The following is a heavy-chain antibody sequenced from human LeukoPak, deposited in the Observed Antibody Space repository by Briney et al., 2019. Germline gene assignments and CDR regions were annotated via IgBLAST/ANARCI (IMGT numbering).Heavy chain of an antibody. D-gene: IGHD1-26*01. Sequence: GSSVNVSCKASGGTFISYAISWVRQAPGQGLEWMGRIIPILGVPNYAQKFQGRVTITADKSTSTAYMELSSLRSEDPAVYSCASVLLGATVMDYWGQGPLVTVSS. J-gene: IGHJ4*02. CDR1: GGTFISYA. V-gene: IGHV1-69*04. CDR2: IIPILGVP. CDR3: ASVLLGATVMDY.